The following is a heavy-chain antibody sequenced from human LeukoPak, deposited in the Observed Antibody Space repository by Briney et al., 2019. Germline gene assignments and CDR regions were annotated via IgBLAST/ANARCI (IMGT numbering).Heavy chain of an antibody. CDR1: GGSISSYY. V-gene: IGHV4-59*01. J-gene: IGHJ5*02. CDR2: IYYSGST. CDR3: ARASSTIFGVPRGFDP. Sequence: PSETLSLTCTVSGGSISSYYWSWIRQPPGKGLEWIGYIYYSGSTNYNPSLKSRVTISVDTSKNQFSLKLSSVTAADTAVYYCARASSTIFGVPRGFDPWGQGTLVTVSS. D-gene: IGHD3-3*01.